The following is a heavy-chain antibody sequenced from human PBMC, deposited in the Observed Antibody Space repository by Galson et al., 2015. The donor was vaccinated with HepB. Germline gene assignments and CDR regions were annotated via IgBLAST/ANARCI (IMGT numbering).Heavy chain of an antibody. CDR2: ISSSSYYK. Sequence: SLRLSCAASAFTFSSDSMNWVRQAPGKGLEWVSSISSSSYYKYYADSVKGRFTISRDNAKSSLYLQMNSLRAEDTAVYYCARVHTSEGQGFGMDVWGQGTTVTVSS. D-gene: IGHD6-19*01. V-gene: IGHV3-21*01. CDR3: ARVHTSEGQGFGMDV. J-gene: IGHJ6*02. CDR1: AFTFSSDS.